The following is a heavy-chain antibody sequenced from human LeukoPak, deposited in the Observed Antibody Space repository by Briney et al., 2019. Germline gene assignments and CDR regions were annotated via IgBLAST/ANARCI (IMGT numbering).Heavy chain of an antibody. J-gene: IGHJ4*02. D-gene: IGHD6-19*01. V-gene: IGHV4-59*08. CDR3: ASTGRGVAGGFDY. CDR2: IYYSGST. CDR1: GGSISSYY. Sequence: PSETLSLTCTVSGGSISSYYWSWIRQPPGKGLEWIGYIYYSGSTNYNPSLKSRVTISVDTSKNQFSLKLSSVTAADTAVYYCASTGRGVAGGFDYWGQGTLVTVSS.